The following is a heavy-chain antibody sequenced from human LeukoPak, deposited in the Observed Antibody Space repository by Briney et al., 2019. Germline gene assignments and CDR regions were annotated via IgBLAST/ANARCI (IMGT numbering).Heavy chain of an antibody. CDR3: VRDLILVWTPGDDFDH. V-gene: IGHV3-74*01. CDR2: INKRATII. Sequence: GGSLRLSCAASGFTFSNYWMHWVRQAPGKGLEWVSRINKRATIISYADSVKGRFTISRENARNTLYLQMNSLTAEDTAVYYCVRDLILVWTPGDDFDHWGQGTLVTVSS. CDR1: GFTFSNYW. D-gene: IGHD3-16*01. J-gene: IGHJ4*02.